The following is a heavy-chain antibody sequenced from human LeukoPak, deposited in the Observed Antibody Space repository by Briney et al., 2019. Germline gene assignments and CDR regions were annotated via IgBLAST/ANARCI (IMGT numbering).Heavy chain of an antibody. CDR1: GGSISSGGYS. Sequence: SETLSLTCAVSGGSISSGGYSWSWIRQPPGKGLEWIGYIYHSGSTYYNPSLKSRVTISVDRSKNQFSLKLSSVTAADTAVYYCAREDRYYDSSGYLYNWFDPWGQGTLVTVSS. CDR3: AREDRYYDSSGYLYNWFDP. V-gene: IGHV4-30-2*01. J-gene: IGHJ5*02. CDR2: IYHSGST. D-gene: IGHD3-22*01.